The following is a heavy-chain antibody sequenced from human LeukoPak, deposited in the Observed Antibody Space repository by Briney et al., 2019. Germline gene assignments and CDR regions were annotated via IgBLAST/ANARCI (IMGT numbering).Heavy chain of an antibody. CDR1: GFTFSSYW. CDR3: ARGGFYSFDAFAI. CDR2: VSGDGTST. V-gene: IGHV3-74*01. D-gene: IGHD2-21*01. Sequence: GGSLRLSCAASGFTFSSYWMDWVGQAPGKGLMWVSRVSGDGTSTTYAATVKGRFTISRDNAQNTLYLQMNSPRAEDTAVYYCARGGFYSFDAFAIWGQGTMVTVSA. J-gene: IGHJ3*02.